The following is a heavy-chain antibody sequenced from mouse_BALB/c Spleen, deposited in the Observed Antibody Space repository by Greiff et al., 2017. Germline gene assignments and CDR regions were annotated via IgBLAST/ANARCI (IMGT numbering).Heavy chain of an antibody. CDR2: ISSGGST. CDR1: GFTFSSYA. CDR3: ARALLLRSPFAY. V-gene: IGHV5-6-5*01. Sequence: DVHLVESGGGLVKPGGSLKLSCAASGFTFSSYAMSWVRQTPEKRLEWVASISSGGSTYYPDSVKGRFTISRDNARNILYLQMSSLRSEDTAMYYCARALLLRSPFAYWGQGTLVTVSA. J-gene: IGHJ3*01. D-gene: IGHD1-1*01.